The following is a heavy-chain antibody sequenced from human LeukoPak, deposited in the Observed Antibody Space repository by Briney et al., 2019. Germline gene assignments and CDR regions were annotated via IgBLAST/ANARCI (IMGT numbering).Heavy chain of an antibody. CDR3: AGPIGSSYDGAGY. Sequence: ESLKISCNGSGYSFTSYWIGWVRQMPGKGLEWMGIIYPGDSDTRYSPSFQGQVTISADKSISTAYLQWSSLKASNTAMYYCAGPIGSSYDGAGYWGQGTLVTVSS. CDR2: IYPGDSDT. D-gene: IGHD3-22*01. V-gene: IGHV5-51*01. CDR1: GYSFTSYW. J-gene: IGHJ4*02.